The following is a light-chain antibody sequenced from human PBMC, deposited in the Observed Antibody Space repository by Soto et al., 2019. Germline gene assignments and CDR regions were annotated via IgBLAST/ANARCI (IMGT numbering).Light chain of an antibody. V-gene: IGKV3-20*01. CDR3: QQLGGYPFN. Sequence: EIVLTQSPGTLSLSPGDRATLSCRASQSFSTSYLAWYQHKPGQAPRLLIYNTFTKATGIPDRFSGSGSGTELTLIIGRLEAQDFGGYYCQQLGGYPFNLGPGTKGDIK. J-gene: IGKJ3*01. CDR1: QSFSTSY. CDR2: NTF.